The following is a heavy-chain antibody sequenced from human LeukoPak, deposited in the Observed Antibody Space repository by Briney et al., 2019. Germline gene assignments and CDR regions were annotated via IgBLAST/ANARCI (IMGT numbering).Heavy chain of an antibody. CDR3: ASGECSGTSCYWRGKWFDP. D-gene: IGHD2-2*01. Sequence: ASVKVSCKASGGTFSSYAISWVRQAPGQGLEWMGRIIPIFGTANYAQKFQGRVTITTDESTSTAYMELSSLRSEDTAVYYCASGECSGTSCYWRGKWFDPWGQGTLVTVSS. CDR1: GGTFSSYA. CDR2: IIPIFGTA. V-gene: IGHV1-69*05. J-gene: IGHJ5*02.